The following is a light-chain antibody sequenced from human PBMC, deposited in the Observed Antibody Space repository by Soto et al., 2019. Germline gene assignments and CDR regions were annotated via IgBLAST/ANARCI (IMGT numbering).Light chain of an antibody. J-gene: IGKJ1*01. V-gene: IGKV3-15*01. CDR1: QSITNN. CDR2: GAS. Sequence: EIGMTQSPGTLSVSPGERATLSCRASQSITNNLAWYQQKVGQAPRLLIYGASTRATGIPARFRGSGSGTEFTLTISSLESEDFAVYYCQQYHHWPPKMAFGQGTKVDIK. CDR3: QQYHHWPPKMA.